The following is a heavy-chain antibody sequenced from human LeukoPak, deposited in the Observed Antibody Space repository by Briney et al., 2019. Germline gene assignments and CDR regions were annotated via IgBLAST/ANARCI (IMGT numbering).Heavy chain of an antibody. CDR1: GFTFSSYW. V-gene: IGHV3-7*01. Sequence: GGSLRLSCAGSGFTFSSYWMNWVRQAPGKGLEWVASINQDGRERFYVDAVKGRFTISRDNAKNSLYLQMNSLRAEDTAVYYCTKDHRLDGLVFDSWGQGGRVTAAS. CDR3: TKDHRLDGLVFDS. CDR2: INQDGRER. J-gene: IGHJ4*02. D-gene: IGHD5-24*01.